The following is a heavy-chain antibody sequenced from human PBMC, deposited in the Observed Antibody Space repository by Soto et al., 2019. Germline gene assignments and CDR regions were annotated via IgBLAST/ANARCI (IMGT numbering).Heavy chain of an antibody. CDR3: ARTYYYDSSGYYLGKDDAFDV. Sequence: PSETLSLTCTVSGGSISSGGYYWSWIRQHPGKGLEWIGYIYYSGSTYYNPSLKSRVTISVDTSKNQFSLKLSSVTAADTAVYYCARTYYYDSSGYYLGKDDAFDVWGQGTMVTVSS. D-gene: IGHD3-22*01. CDR1: GGSISSGGYY. CDR2: IYYSGST. J-gene: IGHJ3*01. V-gene: IGHV4-31*03.